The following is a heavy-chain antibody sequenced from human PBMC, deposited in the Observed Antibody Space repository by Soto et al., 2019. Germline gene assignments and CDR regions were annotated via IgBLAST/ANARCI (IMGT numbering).Heavy chain of an antibody. CDR1: GGSISSSSYY. V-gene: IGHV4-39*01. CDR3: ARRTEDWPGSLNTWFDP. J-gene: IGHJ5*02. D-gene: IGHD3-9*01. Sequence: QLQLQESGPGLVKPSETLSLTCTVSGGSISSSSYYWGWIRQPPGKGLEWIGNIYYSGSSFYNPSLEGRVIISVYTSKNQFSLKLSSVTAADTAVYYCARRTEDWPGSLNTWFDPWGQGTLVTVSS. CDR2: IYYSGSS.